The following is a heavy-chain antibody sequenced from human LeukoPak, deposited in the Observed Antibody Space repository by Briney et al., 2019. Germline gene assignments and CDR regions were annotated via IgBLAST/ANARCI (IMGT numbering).Heavy chain of an antibody. Sequence: GASVKVSCKSSGFTFTDEYIHWVRQAPGQGLEWMGWINPYSGAINYAQKFQGGVTLTRDTSISTAYMELSRLTSGDTAVYYCARDPKSQLLLDYWGQGTLVT. J-gene: IGHJ4*02. V-gene: IGHV1-2*02. D-gene: IGHD2-2*01. CDR1: GFTFTDEY. CDR3: ARDPKSQLLLDY. CDR2: INPYSGAI.